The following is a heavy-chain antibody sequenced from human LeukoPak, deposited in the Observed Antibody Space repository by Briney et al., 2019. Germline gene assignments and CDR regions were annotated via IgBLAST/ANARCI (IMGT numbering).Heavy chain of an antibody. V-gene: IGHV1-18*01. CDR1: GYTFTSYG. Sequence: ASVKVSCKASGYTFTSYGISWVRQAPGQGLEWMGWISAYNGNTNYAQKLQGRVTMTTDTSTSTAYMELRSLRSDDTAVYYCARDSPSRNSYYDFWSGYYAVVLDYWGQGTLVTVSS. CDR2: ISAYNGNT. J-gene: IGHJ4*02. CDR3: ARDSPSRNSYYDFWSGYYAVVLDY. D-gene: IGHD3-3*01.